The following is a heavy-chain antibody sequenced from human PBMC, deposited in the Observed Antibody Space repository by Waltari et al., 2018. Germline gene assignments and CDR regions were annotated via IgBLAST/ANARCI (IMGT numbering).Heavy chain of an antibody. CDR1: GFTFSSYA. CDR3: AKDQTAGYYDFWSGYSAPYY. Sequence: EVQLLESGGGLVQPGGSLRRSCAASGFTFSSYAMSWVRQAPGKGLEWVSVIYSGVSTDYADSVKGRFTISRDNSKHTLYLQMNSLRAEDTALYYCAKDQTAGYYDFWSGYSAPYYWGQGTLVTVSS. D-gene: IGHD3-3*01. J-gene: IGHJ4*02. V-gene: IGHV3-23*03. CDR2: IYSGVST.